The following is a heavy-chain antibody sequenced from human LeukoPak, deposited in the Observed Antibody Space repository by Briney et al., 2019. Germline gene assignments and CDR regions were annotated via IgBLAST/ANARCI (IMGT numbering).Heavy chain of an antibody. J-gene: IGHJ4*02. CDR3: ARGMGSGTYYFNY. D-gene: IGHD1-26*01. CDR2: ITSGSSYI. CDR1: GFTFSSYT. V-gene: IGHV3-21*01. Sequence: PGGSLRLSCAASGFTFSSYTMNWVRQAPGKGLEWVSFITSGSSYIYYADSVKGRFTISRDNAKSSLYLQMSSLRAEDTAVYYCARGMGSGTYYFNYWGQGTLVTVSS.